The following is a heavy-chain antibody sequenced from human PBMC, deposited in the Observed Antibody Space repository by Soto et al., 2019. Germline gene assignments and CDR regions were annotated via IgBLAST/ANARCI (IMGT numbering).Heavy chain of an antibody. Sequence: QVQLVESGGGVVQPGRSLRLSCAASGFTFSSYGMHWVRQAPGKGLEWVAVIWYDGSNKYYADSVKGRFTISRDNSKNTLYLQMNSLRAEDTAVYYCARDFSGSGIIQHWGQGTLVTVSS. J-gene: IGHJ1*01. CDR2: IWYDGSNK. CDR1: GFTFSSYG. V-gene: IGHV3-33*01. CDR3: ARDFSGSGIIQH. D-gene: IGHD3-10*01.